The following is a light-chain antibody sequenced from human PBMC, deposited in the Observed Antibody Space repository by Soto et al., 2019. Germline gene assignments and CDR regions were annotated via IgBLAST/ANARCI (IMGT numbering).Light chain of an antibody. V-gene: IGKV3-15*01. CDR3: QQYKDWPTP. J-gene: IGKJ1*01. Sequence: ILMTQSPVTLSVSPGERVTLSCRAXQSXSDNLAWYQQKPGQAPSLLIYRAFTRATGVPARFSGAGSGTQFTLTISSRQSDDFAVYYCQQYKDWPTPFGQGTKVDIK. CDR1: QSXSDN. CDR2: RAF.